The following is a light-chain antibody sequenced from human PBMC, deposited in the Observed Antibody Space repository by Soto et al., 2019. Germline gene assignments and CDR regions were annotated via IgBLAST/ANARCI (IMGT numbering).Light chain of an antibody. CDR2: EGS. V-gene: IGLV2-23*01. CDR1: SSDVGSYNL. CDR3: CSYAGSSIL. J-gene: IGLJ2*01. Sequence: QSALTQPASVSGSPGQSITISCTGTSSDVGSYNLVSWYKQHPGKAPKLMIYEGSKRPSGVSNRFSGSKSGNTASLTISGLQAEDEADYYCCSYAGSSILFGGGTQLTVL.